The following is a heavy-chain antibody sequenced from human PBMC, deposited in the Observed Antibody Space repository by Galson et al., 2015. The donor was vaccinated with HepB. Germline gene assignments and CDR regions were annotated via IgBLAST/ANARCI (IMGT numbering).Heavy chain of an antibody. D-gene: IGHD3-10*01. CDR2: ISASSTTI. CDR3: ARDRGGSGLHLSYYSGMDV. J-gene: IGHJ6*02. Sequence: SLRLSCAASTLIFSAYSMDWVRQAPGKGLEWVSYISASSTTIYYADSVKGRFTISRDNAGNSLYLQMNSLRAEDTAVYYCARDRGGSGLHLSYYSGMDVWGQGTTVTVSS. CDR1: TLIFSAYS. V-gene: IGHV3-48*04.